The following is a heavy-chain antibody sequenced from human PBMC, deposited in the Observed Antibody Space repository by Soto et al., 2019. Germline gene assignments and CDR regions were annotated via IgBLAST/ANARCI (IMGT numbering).Heavy chain of an antibody. CDR1: GGSISGYY. D-gene: IGHD1-1*01. J-gene: IGHJ6*02. V-gene: IGHV4-59*03. CDR3: TPNAIIPKLQYGIDV. Sequence: ETLSLTCTVSGGSISGYYWSWIRQPPGKGLEWIGYIFYRGNTLYNPSLQSRVTISVDTSKNQFFLGLTSVTAADTAVYYCTPNAIIPKLQYGIDVWGQGASVTVSS. CDR2: IFYRGNT.